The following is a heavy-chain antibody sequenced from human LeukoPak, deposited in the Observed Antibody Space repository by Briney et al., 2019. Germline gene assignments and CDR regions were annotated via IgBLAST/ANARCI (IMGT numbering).Heavy chain of an antibody. CDR3: ARDRMPTIEGFDY. V-gene: IGHV3-33*01. Sequence: GRSLRLSYAASGFTFSSYGMNWVRQAPGKGLEWVAVTWYDGSNKYYADSVKGRFTISRDNSKNTLYLQMNSLRAEDTAVYYCARDRMPTIEGFDYWGQRTLVTVSS. CDR1: GFTFSSYG. D-gene: IGHD5-24*01. CDR2: TWYDGSNK. J-gene: IGHJ4*02.